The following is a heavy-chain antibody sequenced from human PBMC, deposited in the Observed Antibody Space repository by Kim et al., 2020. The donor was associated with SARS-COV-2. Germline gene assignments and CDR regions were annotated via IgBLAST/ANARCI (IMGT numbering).Heavy chain of an antibody. V-gene: IGHV3-33*01. CDR2: IWYDGSNK. CDR1: GFTFSSYG. Sequence: GGSLRLSCAASGFTFSSYGMHWVRQAPGKGLEGVAVIWYDGSNKYYADSVKGRFTISRDNSKNTLYLQMNSLRAEDTAVYYCARVAAAAGKSFDYWGQGTLVTVSS. J-gene: IGHJ4*02. CDR3: ARVAAAAGKSFDY. D-gene: IGHD6-13*01.